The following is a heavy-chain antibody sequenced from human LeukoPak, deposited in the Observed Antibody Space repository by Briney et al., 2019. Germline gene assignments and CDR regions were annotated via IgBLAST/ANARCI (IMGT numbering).Heavy chain of an antibody. V-gene: IGHV2-5*02. D-gene: IGHD4-17*01. J-gene: IGHJ5*02. CDR1: GFSLDTSGEG. Sequence: ESGPTLVNPTETLTLTCTFSGFSLDTSGEGVGWIRQAPGKPLEWLALTYWDDDKRYSPSLNNRLTLTKDTSRNQVVLTMTNMDPMDTATYYCAHLSSFVTTGWFDPWSQGFLVTVSS. CDR2: TYWDDDK. CDR3: AHLSSFVTTGWFDP.